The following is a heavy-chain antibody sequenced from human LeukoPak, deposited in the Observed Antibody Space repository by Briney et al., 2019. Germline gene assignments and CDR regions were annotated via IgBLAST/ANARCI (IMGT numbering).Heavy chain of an antibody. J-gene: IGHJ4*02. CDR3: ARGWIGYFDY. D-gene: IGHD2-2*03. CDR2: INHSGST. Sequence: PSETLSLTCAVYGGSFSGYYWSWIRQSPGKGLEWIGEINHSGSTNYNPSLKSRVTISVDTSKNQFSLKLSSVTAADTAVYYCARGWIGYFDYWGQGTLVTVSS. V-gene: IGHV4-34*01. CDR1: GGSFSGYY.